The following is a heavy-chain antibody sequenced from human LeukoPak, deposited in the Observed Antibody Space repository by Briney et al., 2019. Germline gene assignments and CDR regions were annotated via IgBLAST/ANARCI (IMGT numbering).Heavy chain of an antibody. Sequence: PGGSLRLSCAASGFTFSSYWLSWVRQAPGKGLEWVANIEQDGSEKYYVDSVKGRFTISRDNAKNSLYLQMNSLRAEDTAVYYRAREVGYCSGGSCYFGFDYWGQGTLVTVSS. CDR1: GFTFSSYW. CDR3: AREVGYCSGGSCYFGFDY. CDR2: IEQDGSEK. D-gene: IGHD2-15*01. V-gene: IGHV3-7*03. J-gene: IGHJ4*02.